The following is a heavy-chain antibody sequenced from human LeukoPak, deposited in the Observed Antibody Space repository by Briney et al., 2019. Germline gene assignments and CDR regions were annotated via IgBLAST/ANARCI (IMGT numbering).Heavy chain of an antibody. CDR2: TYHSGST. CDR1: GGSISSGGYS. J-gene: IGHJ6*02. Sequence: SQTLSLTCAVSGGSISSGGYSWSWIRQPPGKGLEWIGYTYHSGSTYYNPSLKSRVTISVDRSKNQFSLKLSSVTAADTAVYYCATSSGYPYYYGMDVWGQGTTVTVSS. D-gene: IGHD3-22*01. CDR3: ATSSGYPYYYGMDV. V-gene: IGHV4-30-2*01.